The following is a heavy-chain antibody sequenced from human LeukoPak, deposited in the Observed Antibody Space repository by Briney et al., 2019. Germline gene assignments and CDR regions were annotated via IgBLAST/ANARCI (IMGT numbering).Heavy chain of an antibody. CDR2: IRYDGSDQ. CDR3: AKDSGWYYFDY. Sequence: GGSLRLSCAASGFTFSSYGMHWVRQAPGKGLEWVTFIRYDGSDQYFADSVKGRFTISRDNSKNTLYPQMNSLRAEDTAVYYCAKDSGWYYFDYWGQGTLVTVSS. J-gene: IGHJ4*02. V-gene: IGHV3-30*02. CDR1: GFTFSSYG. D-gene: IGHD6-19*01.